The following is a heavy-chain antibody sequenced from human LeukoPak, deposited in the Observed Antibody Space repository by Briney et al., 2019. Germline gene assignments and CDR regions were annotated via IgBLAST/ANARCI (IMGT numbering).Heavy chain of an antibody. D-gene: IGHD5-18*01. Sequence: SETLSLTCTVSGGSISSYYWSWIRRPAGKGLEWIGRIYTSGSTNYNPSLKSRVTMSVDTSKNQFSLKLSSVTAADTAVYYCARERGCSYGYSAGVDWFDPWGQGTLVTVSS. J-gene: IGHJ5*02. CDR2: IYTSGST. CDR1: GGSISSYY. CDR3: ARERGCSYGYSAGVDWFDP. V-gene: IGHV4-4*07.